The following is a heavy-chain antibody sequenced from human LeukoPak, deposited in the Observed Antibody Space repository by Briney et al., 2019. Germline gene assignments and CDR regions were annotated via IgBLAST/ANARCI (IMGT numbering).Heavy chain of an antibody. CDR3: ARVSGPNGY. CDR1: GFTFSGYS. V-gene: IGHV3-48*02. CDR2: IAWDTITI. Sequence: GGSLRLSCVASGFTFSGYSINWVRQAPGKGLEWLSYIAWDTITIYYADSVKGRSTISRDNAKNSLYLQMNSLRDEDTAVYYCARVSGPNGYWGQGTLVTVSS. J-gene: IGHJ4*02. D-gene: IGHD3-3*01.